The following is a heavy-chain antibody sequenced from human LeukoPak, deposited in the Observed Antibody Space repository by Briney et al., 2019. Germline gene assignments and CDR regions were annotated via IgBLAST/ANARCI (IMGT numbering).Heavy chain of an antibody. D-gene: IGHD3-22*01. CDR2: ISSSSSTI. Sequence: QAGGSLRLSCAASGFTFSSYSMNWVRQAPGKGLEWVSYISSSSSTIYYADSVKGRFTISRDNAKNSLYLQMNSLRAEDTAVYYCARDREYYDSSGTGIPSPFLGYWGQGTLVTVSS. CDR3: ARDREYYDSSGTGIPSPFLGY. J-gene: IGHJ4*02. CDR1: GFTFSSYS. V-gene: IGHV3-48*04.